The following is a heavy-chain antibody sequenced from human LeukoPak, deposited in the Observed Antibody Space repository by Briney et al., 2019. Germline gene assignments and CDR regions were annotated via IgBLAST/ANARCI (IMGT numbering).Heavy chain of an antibody. D-gene: IGHD2-2*01. Sequence: GGSLRLSCAASGFTFSTYAMHWVRQAPGKGLEWVAVTSFDGTTKYYADSVKGRFTVSRDNSKNTLILQMNSPRAEDTAVYYCARGSSTNCYGGNCFYYYMAVWGKGTTVTVSS. V-gene: IGHV3-30*04. CDR3: ARGSSTNCYGGNCFYYYMAV. J-gene: IGHJ6*03. CDR1: GFTFSTYA. CDR2: TSFDGTTK.